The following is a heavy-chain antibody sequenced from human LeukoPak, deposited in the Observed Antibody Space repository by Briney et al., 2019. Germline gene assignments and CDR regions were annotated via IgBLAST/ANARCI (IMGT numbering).Heavy chain of an antibody. CDR3: ARELRGTGSGGRAAGWYIDY. CDR1: GGPFRGYY. J-gene: IGHJ4*02. D-gene: IGHD2-15*01. V-gene: IGHV4-34*01. Sequence: SETLSLTCAVYGGPFRGYYWSWIRQPPRKELEWIGEINHSGSTNYNPSLKTRVTTSVDTSKNQFSPQLSSGTPADTAVYYCARELRGTGSGGRAAGWYIDYWGQGTLVTVSS. CDR2: INHSGST.